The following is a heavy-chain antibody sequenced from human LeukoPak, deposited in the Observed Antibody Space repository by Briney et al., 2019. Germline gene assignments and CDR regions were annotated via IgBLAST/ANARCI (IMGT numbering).Heavy chain of an antibody. CDR2: INPTNGGT. J-gene: IGHJ1*01. CDR1: GYTFTGYY. D-gene: IGHD3-22*01. CDR3: ARPRIESGGYFYGH. V-gene: IGHV1-2*02. Sequence: ASVKVSCKASGYTFTGYYMHWVRQAPGQGLEGMGWINPTNGGTNYAQKFQDRVTMTTDTSTDTAYMELRWLTSDDTALYYCARPRIESGGYFYGHWGQGTLVTVSS.